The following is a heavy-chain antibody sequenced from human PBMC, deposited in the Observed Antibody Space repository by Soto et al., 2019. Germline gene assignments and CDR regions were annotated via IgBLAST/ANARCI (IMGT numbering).Heavy chain of an antibody. D-gene: IGHD3-22*01. V-gene: IGHV1-3*04. J-gene: IGHJ4*02. Sequence: ASVTVSCKASGYTFSTYGIHWVRQAPGQRLEWMGWFNTGNGDTKYSQKFQGRVTLTGDTSASTASMELSGLRSADTAVYYCARVVPLYDRTSPLDYWGQGTLVTSPQ. CDR2: FNTGNGDT. CDR3: ARVVPLYDRTSPLDY. CDR1: GYTFSTYG.